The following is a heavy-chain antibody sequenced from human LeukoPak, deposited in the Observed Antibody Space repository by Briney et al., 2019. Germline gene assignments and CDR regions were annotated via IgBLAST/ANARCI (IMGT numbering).Heavy chain of an antibody. CDR2: ISGSGGST. CDR3: AKGPSSSWFNWFDP. CDR1: GFTFSSYA. V-gene: IGHV3-23*01. Sequence: GGSLRLSCAASGFTFSSYAMSWVRQAPGKGLEWVSAISGSGGSTYYADSVKGRFTISRDNSKYTLYLQMNSLRAEDTALYYCAKGPSSSWFNWFDPWGQGTLVTVSS. J-gene: IGHJ5*02. D-gene: IGHD6-13*01.